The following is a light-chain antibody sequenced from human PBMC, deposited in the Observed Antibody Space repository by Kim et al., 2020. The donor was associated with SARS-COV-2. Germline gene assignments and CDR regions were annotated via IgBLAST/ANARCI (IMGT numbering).Light chain of an antibody. CDR3: QSYDSSLSGSRV. Sequence: VTIAYTGSSSNSGAGYDVHWYQQLPGTAPKLLIYGNSNRPSGVPDRFSGSKSGTSASLAITGLQAEDEADYSCQSYDSSLSGSRVFGGGTQLTVL. CDR2: GNS. J-gene: IGLJ2*01. CDR1: SSNSGAGYD. V-gene: IGLV1-40*01.